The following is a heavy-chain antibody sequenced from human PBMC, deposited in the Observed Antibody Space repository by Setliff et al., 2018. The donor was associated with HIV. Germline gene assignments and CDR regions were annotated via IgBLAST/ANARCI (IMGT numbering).Heavy chain of an antibody. V-gene: IGHV3-21*01. CDR3: ARGYDILTGTY. D-gene: IGHD3-9*01. J-gene: IGHJ4*02. Sequence: GGSLRLSCAASGLTFSSYDMNWVRQAPGKGLEWVSSISSSTYIFYADSVKGRFTISRDNAKNSLYLQMSSLRAEDTAVYYCARGYDILTGTYWGQGTLVTVSS. CDR1: GLTFSSYD. CDR2: ISSSTYI.